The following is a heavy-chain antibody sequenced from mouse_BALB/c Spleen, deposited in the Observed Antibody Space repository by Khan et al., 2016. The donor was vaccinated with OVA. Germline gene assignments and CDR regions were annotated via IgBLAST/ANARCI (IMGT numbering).Heavy chain of an antibody. CDR1: GYSITSDYA. CDR2: ISYSGST. Sequence: EVQLQESGPGLVKPSQSLSLTCTVTGYSITSDYAWNWIRQFPGNQLEWMGYISYSGSTSYNPSLKSQVSITRDTSKNQFFLQLNAVTTEDTATYYCASERNYYDYSHAMDYWGQGTSVTVSS. V-gene: IGHV3-2*02. J-gene: IGHJ4*01. CDR3: ASERNYYDYSHAMDY. D-gene: IGHD2-4*01.